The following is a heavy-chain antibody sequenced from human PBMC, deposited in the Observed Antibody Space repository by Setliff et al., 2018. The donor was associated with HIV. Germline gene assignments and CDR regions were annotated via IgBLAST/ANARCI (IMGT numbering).Heavy chain of an antibody. CDR1: GFRFSSYS. CDR3: ARADSYYDSSGYYYLKPTPDY. Sequence: GGSLRLSCVGSGFRFSSYSLSWVRQAPGKGLEWIAYIYGTTNIIVDSVRGRFTISRDNDKNSVYLQMNSLRPEDTAVYYCARADSYYDSSGYYYLKPTPDYWGQGTLVTVSS. V-gene: IGHV3-48*01. CDR2: IYGTTNII. D-gene: IGHD3-22*01. J-gene: IGHJ4*02.